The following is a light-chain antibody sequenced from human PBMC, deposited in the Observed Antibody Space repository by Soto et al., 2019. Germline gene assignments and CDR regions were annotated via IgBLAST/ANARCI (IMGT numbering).Light chain of an antibody. V-gene: IGLV2-14*03. Sequence: QSVLTQPASVSGSPGQSITISCTGTSSDIGGYIYVSWYQHHPGKAPKLLIYDVSNRPSGVSNRFSGSKSGNTASLTISGLQVEDEADYFCSTYTSSRTRFGGGTQRTV. CDR3: STYTSSRTR. CDR1: SSDIGGYIY. CDR2: DVS. J-gene: IGLJ2*01.